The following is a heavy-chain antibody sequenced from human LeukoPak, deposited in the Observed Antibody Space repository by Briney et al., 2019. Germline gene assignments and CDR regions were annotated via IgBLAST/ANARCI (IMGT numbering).Heavy chain of an antibody. D-gene: IGHD6-13*01. CDR1: GYTFTSYG. Sequence: ASVKVSCKASGYTFTSYGISWVRQAPGQGLEWMGWISAYNGNTNYAQKLQGRVTMTTDTSTSTAYMELRSLRSDDTAVYYCARLYDSSSWYYHYYGMDVWGRGTTVTVSS. J-gene: IGHJ6*02. V-gene: IGHV1-18*01. CDR3: ARLYDSSSWYYHYYGMDV. CDR2: ISAYNGNT.